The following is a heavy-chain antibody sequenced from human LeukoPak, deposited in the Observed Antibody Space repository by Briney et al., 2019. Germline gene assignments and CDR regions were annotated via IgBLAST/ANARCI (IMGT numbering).Heavy chain of an antibody. V-gene: IGHV3-7*01. CDR2: IKEDGSVK. D-gene: IGHD4-17*01. J-gene: IGHJ4*02. CDR3: ARGWDYGEFDY. Sequence: PGGSLRHSCAVSGFTFSNYWMSWVRQAPGKGLEWVANIKEDGSVKYYVDSMKGRFTISRDNAANSLFLQMNSLRAEDTAVYYCARGWDYGEFDYWGQGTLVTVSS. CDR1: GFTFSNYW.